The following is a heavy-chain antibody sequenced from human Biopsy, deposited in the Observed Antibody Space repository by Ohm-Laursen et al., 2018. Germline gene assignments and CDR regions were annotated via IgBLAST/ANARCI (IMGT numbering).Heavy chain of an antibody. CDR3: AREYQAFQVAIHYYYYRIDV. Sequence: ASVKVSCKPSGYTFTDYFVHWVRQAPGQGLEWMGWIRTDNGATDYAQNFQGRVTMTTDTSAATAYMELRSLRSDDTAVYYCAREYQAFQVAIHYYYYRIDVWGQGTTVTVSS. CDR2: IRTDNGAT. V-gene: IGHV1-18*04. J-gene: IGHJ6*02. D-gene: IGHD2-2*01. CDR1: GYTFTDYF.